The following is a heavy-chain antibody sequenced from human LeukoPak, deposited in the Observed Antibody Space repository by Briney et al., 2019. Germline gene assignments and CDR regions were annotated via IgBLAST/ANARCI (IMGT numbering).Heavy chain of an antibody. V-gene: IGHV3-30*18. CDR3: AKSGGGYSSGWFY. J-gene: IGHJ4*02. CDR1: GFTFSRYG. D-gene: IGHD6-19*01. CDR2: ISYDGSNK. Sequence: GRSLRLSCAASGFTFSRYGMHWVRQAPGKGLEWVAVISYDGSNKYYADSVKGRFTISRDNSKNTLYLQMNSLRAEDTAVYYCAKSGGGYSSGWFYWGQGTLVTVSS.